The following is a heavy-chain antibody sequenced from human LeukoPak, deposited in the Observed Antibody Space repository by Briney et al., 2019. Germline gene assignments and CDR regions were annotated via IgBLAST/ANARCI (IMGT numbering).Heavy chain of an antibody. CDR2: IYTSEST. CDR1: GGSISSSNYY. Sequence: TSETLSLTCSVSGGSISSSNYYWSWIRQPAGKGLEWIGRIYTSESTNYNPSLKSRVTISVDTSKNQFSLKLSSVTAADTAVYYCARELLWFGDPYFDYWGQGTLVTVSS. CDR3: ARELLWFGDPYFDY. D-gene: IGHD3-10*01. V-gene: IGHV4-61*02. J-gene: IGHJ4*02.